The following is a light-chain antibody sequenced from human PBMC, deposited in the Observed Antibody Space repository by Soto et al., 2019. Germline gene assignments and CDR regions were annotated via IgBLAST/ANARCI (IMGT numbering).Light chain of an antibody. CDR2: GAS. CDR3: QNHNSAPLT. J-gene: IGKJ4*01. Sequence: DIQMTQSPSSLSASVGDRVTITCRVSQGISNDLAWYQQKPGKLPNLLIYGASTLQSGVPSRFSGSGSGTDFTLTISSLQPDDIATYYCQNHNSAPLTFGGGTKVEIK. CDR1: QGISND. V-gene: IGKV1-27*01.